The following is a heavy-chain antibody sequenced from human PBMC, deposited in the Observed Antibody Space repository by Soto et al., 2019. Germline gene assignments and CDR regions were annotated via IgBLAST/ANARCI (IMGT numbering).Heavy chain of an antibody. V-gene: IGHV3-23*01. CDR2: ISGSGGST. J-gene: IGHJ4*02. CDR1: GFTFCTYA. D-gene: IGHD3-22*01. CDR3: AKSPFSSSWYYFDY. Sequence: GGSLRICCAASGFTFCTYAMSWVRPAPGKGLEWVSGISGSGGSTYYADSVKGRFTISRDNSKNTLYLQMNSLRAEDTAVYYCAKSPFSSSWYYFDYWGQGTLVTVSS.